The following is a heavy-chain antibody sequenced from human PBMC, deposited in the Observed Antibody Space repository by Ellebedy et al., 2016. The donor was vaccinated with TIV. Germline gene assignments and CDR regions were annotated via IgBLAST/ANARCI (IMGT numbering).Heavy chain of an antibody. Sequence: ASVKVSCKASGYTFTSYGISWVRQAPGQGLEWMGWISAYNGNTNYAQKLQGRVTMTTDTSTSTAYMELRSLRSDDTAVYYCARAPRWYYDFWSGSAYVDYWGQGTLVTVSS. V-gene: IGHV1-18*01. CDR2: ISAYNGNT. CDR1: GYTFTSYG. D-gene: IGHD3-3*01. CDR3: ARAPRWYYDFWSGSAYVDY. J-gene: IGHJ4*02.